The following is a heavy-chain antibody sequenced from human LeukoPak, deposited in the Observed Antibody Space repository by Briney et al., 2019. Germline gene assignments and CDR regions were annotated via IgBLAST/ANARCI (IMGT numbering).Heavy chain of an antibody. J-gene: IGHJ3*02. CDR3: ARPLHGSLGHDDAFDI. V-gene: IGHV3-21*01. D-gene: IGHD3-10*01. CDR1: GFTFSSYS. Sequence: GGSLRLSCAASGFTFSSYSMNWVRQAPGKGLEWVSSISSSSSYIYYADSVKGRFTISRDNAKNSLYLQMNSLRAEDTAVYYCARPLHGSLGHDDAFDIWGQGTMVTVSS. CDR2: ISSSSSYI.